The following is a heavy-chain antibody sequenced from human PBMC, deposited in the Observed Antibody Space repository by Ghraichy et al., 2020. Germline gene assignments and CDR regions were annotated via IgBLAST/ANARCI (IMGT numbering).Heavy chain of an antibody. D-gene: IGHD6-19*01. V-gene: IGHV1-18*01. CDR1: GYTFTSYG. Sequence: ASVKVSCKASGYTFTSYGISWVRQAPGQGLEWMGWISVYNGNTNYAQKLQGRVTMTTDTSTSTAYMELRSLRSDDTAIYYCARPYSSGWYGGAFDIWGQGTMVTVSS. CDR2: ISVYNGNT. J-gene: IGHJ3*02. CDR3: ARPYSSGWYGGAFDI.